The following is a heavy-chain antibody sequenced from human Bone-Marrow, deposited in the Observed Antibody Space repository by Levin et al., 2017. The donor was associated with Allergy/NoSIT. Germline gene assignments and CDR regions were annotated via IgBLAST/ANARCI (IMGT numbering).Heavy chain of an antibody. J-gene: IGHJ6*02. D-gene: IGHD2-2*02. CDR2: IKSKTDGGTT. CDR3: TTDIVVVPAAIRPVYYYDYGMDG. CDR1: GFTFSNAW. V-gene: IGHV3-15*01. Sequence: PGESLKISCAASGFTFSNAWMSWVRQAPGKGLEWVGRIKSKTDGGTTDYAAPVKGRFTISRDDSKNTLYLQMNSLKTEDTAVYYCTTDIVVVPAAIRPVYYYDYGMDGWGQGTTVTVSS.